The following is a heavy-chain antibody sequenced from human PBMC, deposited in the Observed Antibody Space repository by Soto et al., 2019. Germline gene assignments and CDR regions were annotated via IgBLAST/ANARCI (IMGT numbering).Heavy chain of an antibody. CDR3: AKPGEAYCGGDCYFDY. D-gene: IGHD2-21*02. Sequence: QVQLVESGGGVVQPGRSLRLSCAASGFTFSSYGMHWVRQAPGKGLEWVAVISYDGSNKYYADSVKGRFTISRDNSKNTLYLQMNSLRAEDTAVYYCAKPGEAYCGGDCYFDYWGQGTLFTVSS. CDR2: ISYDGSNK. CDR1: GFTFSSYG. V-gene: IGHV3-30*18. J-gene: IGHJ4*02.